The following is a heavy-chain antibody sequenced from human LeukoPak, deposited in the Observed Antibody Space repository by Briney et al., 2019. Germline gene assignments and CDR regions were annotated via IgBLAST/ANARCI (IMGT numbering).Heavy chain of an antibody. CDR3: ARMLSYYYGMDV. D-gene: IGHD2-8*01. Sequence: GASVKVSCKASGYTFTSYDINWVRQATGQGPEWMGWMNPNSGNTGYAQKFQGRVTMTRNTSISTAYMELSSLRSEDTAVYYCARMLSYYYGMDVWGQGTTVTVSS. CDR1: GYTFTSYD. J-gene: IGHJ6*02. V-gene: IGHV1-8*01. CDR2: MNPNSGNT.